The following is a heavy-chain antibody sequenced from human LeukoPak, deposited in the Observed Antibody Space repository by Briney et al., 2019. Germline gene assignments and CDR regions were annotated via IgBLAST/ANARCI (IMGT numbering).Heavy chain of an antibody. CDR1: GGSFSGYY. J-gene: IGHJ5*02. Sequence: SETLSLTCAVYGGSFSGYYWSWIRQPPGKGLEWIGEINHSGSTNYNPSLKSRVTISVDTSKNQFSLKLSSVTAADTAVYYCAGRPRYCSSTSCYKSGWFDPWGQGTLVTVSS. CDR3: AGRPRYCSSTSCYKSGWFDP. D-gene: IGHD2-2*02. V-gene: IGHV4-34*01. CDR2: INHSGST.